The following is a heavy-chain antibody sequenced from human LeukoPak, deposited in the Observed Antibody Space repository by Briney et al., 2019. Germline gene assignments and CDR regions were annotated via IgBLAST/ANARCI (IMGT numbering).Heavy chain of an antibody. CDR1: GLTFSSYS. V-gene: IGHV3-48*04. CDR2: ISSSGSTM. Sequence: GGSLRLSCAASGLTFSSYSMNWVRQAPWKGLEWLSYISSSGSTMYYADSVKGRFTISRDNAKNSLYLQMNSLRVEDTAMYYCTRGYDISDYWGQGTVVTVSS. J-gene: IGHJ4*02. CDR3: TRGYDISDY. D-gene: IGHD3-9*01.